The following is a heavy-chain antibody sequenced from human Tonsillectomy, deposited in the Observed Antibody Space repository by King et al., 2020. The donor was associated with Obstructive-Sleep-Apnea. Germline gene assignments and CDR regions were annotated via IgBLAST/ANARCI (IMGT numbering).Heavy chain of an antibody. D-gene: IGHD3-10*01. V-gene: IGHV3-21*01. CDR3: ARLGVLLWFGELKGRGLDY. Sequence: VQLVESGGGLVKPGGSLRLSCAASGFTFSSYSMNWVRQAPGKGLEWVSSISSSSSYIYYADSVKGRFTISRDNAKNSLYLQMNSLRAEDTAVYYCARLGVLLWFGELKGRGLDYWGQGTLVTVSS. J-gene: IGHJ4*02. CDR2: ISSSSSYI. CDR1: GFTFSSYS.